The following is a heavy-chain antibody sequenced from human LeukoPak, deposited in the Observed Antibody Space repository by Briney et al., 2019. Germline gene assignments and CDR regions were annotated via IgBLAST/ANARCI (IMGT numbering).Heavy chain of an antibody. V-gene: IGHV5-51*01. CDR2: IRPRDSDI. CDR3: ARSDKWNYAMNV. CDR1: GYTFSTYW. J-gene: IGHJ6*02. Sequence: GESLKISCKGSGYTFSTYWVAWVRQMPGKGLEWMGAIRPRDSDIRYSQSFQGQVTISADRSISTAFLQWSSLKASDSALYYCARSDKWNYAMNVWGQGTTVTVSS. D-gene: IGHD1-26*01.